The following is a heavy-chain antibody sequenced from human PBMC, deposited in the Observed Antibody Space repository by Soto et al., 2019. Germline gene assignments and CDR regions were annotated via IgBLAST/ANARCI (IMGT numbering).Heavy chain of an antibody. J-gene: IGHJ4*02. CDR2: GSTYNGNT. CDR1: GYIFTSFG. CDR3: TRGAGQGSGSYD. V-gene: IGHV1-18*01. D-gene: IGHD3-10*01. Sequence: QVQLVQSGAEVKKPGASVKVSCKASGYIFTSFGITWVRQAPGQGLEWMGWGSTYNGNTKYAQKLQGRVPMSTDTSTSTADMELRSLRSDDTAVYYCTRGAGQGSGSYDWGQGTLVTVSS.